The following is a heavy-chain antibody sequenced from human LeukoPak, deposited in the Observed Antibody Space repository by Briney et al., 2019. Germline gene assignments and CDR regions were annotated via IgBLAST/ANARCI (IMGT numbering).Heavy chain of an antibody. Sequence: ASVKVSCKASVGTFSSYAISWVRQAPGQGLEWTGGIIPIFGTANYAQKFQGRVTITADESTSTAYMELSSLRSEDTAVYYCARVRWELLGGLDYWGQGTLVTVSS. CDR3: ARVRWELLGGLDY. J-gene: IGHJ4*02. CDR2: IIPIFGTA. D-gene: IGHD1-26*01. CDR1: VGTFSSYA. V-gene: IGHV1-69*13.